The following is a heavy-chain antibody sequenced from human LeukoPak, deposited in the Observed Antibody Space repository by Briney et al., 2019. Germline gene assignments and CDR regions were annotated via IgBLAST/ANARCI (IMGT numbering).Heavy chain of an antibody. CDR1: GGSISSGSYY. CDR3: ARVEVRPMVRGVIDY. Sequence: SQTLFLTCTVSGGSISSGSYYWSWIRQPAGKGLEWIGYTYNSGSTNYNPSLKSRVTISVDTSKNQLSLKLSSVTAADTAVYYCARVEVRPMVRGVIDYWGQGTLVTVSS. V-gene: IGHV4-61*09. CDR2: TYNSGST. J-gene: IGHJ4*02. D-gene: IGHD3-10*01.